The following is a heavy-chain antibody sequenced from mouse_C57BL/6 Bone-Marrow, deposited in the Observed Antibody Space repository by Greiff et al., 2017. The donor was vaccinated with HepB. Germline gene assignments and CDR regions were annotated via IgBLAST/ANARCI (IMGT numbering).Heavy chain of an antibody. D-gene: IGHD4-1*01. CDR2: SRNKANDYTT. CDR3: ARDLTGTCYYAMDY. CDR1: GFTFSDFY. Sequence: EVKLVESGGGLVQSGRSLRLSCATSGFTFSDFYMEWVRQAPGKGLEWIAASRNKANDYTTEYSASVKGRFIVSRDTSQSILYLQMNALRAEDTAIYYCARDLTGTCYYAMDYWGQGTSVTVSS. J-gene: IGHJ4*01. V-gene: IGHV7-1*01.